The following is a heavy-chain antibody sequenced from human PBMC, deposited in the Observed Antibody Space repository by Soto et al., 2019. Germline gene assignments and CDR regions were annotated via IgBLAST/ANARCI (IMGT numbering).Heavy chain of an antibody. V-gene: IGHV4-39*01. CDR1: DDSISVSNVF. CDR3: ERTTGRHLDF. J-gene: IGHJ4*02. D-gene: IGHD4-4*01. CDR2: IDYSGTA. Sequence: PSETLSLTCTVSDDSISVSNVFWVWVRQPPGKGLEWIGNIDYSGTAYFNPSLGTRVTFPVDTSKNQFSLTLYSVTAADTAVYYCERTTGRHLDFWGQGILVTVSS.